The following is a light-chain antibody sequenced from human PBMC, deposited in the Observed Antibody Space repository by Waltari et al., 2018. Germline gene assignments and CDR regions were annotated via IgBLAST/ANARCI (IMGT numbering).Light chain of an antibody. J-gene: IGKJ1*01. V-gene: IGKV3-20*01. CDR3: QKYGRLPAT. Sequence: EIVLTQSPGTLSLSPGQRATLSCRARQSVSRTLAWYQQKPGQAPRILISDASTRATGIAGRFSGSGSGTDFSLTISRLEPEDFAVYYCQKYGRLPATFGQGTKVEIK. CDR1: QSVSRT. CDR2: DAS.